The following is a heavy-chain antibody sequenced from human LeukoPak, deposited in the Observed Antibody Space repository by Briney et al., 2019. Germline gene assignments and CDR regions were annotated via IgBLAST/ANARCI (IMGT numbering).Heavy chain of an antibody. CDR1: GFTFSSYE. Sequence: GGSLRLSCAASGFTFSSYEMNWVRQAPGKGLEWVSYISSSGSTIYYADSVKGRFTISRDDAENTLDLQMNTLRAEDTGVYFCARVAYYDSIGYHYPYYLDYWGQGTLVTVSS. V-gene: IGHV3-48*03. D-gene: IGHD3-22*01. CDR3: ARVAYYDSIGYHYPYYLDY. J-gene: IGHJ4*02. CDR2: ISSSGSTI.